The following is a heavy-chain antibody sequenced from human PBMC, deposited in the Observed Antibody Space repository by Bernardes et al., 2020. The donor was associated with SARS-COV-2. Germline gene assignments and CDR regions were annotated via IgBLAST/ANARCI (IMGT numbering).Heavy chain of an antibody. CDR2: ISAYNGKA. Sequence: ASVKVSCKASGYTFTTYGITWVRQAPGQRLEEMGWISAYNGKANYLQRFQGRVTMTTDTSMSTAYMELRSLRSDDTGVYYCAGGDGSSSLDYWGERSQVTVSS. J-gene: IGHJ4*02. CDR1: GYTFTTYG. D-gene: IGHD6-6*01. CDR3: AGGDGSSSLDY. V-gene: IGHV1-18*01.